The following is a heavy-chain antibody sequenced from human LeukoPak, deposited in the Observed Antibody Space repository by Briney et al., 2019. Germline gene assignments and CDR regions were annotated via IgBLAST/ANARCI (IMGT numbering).Heavy chain of an antibody. CDR1: GGSISSGGYY. V-gene: IGHV4-30-2*01. D-gene: IGHD3-10*01. CDR3: ARDLVRGVPPPLYYMDV. CDR2: IYHSGST. Sequence: PSETLSLTCTVSGGSISSGGYYWSWIRQPPGKGLEWIGYIYHSGSTYYNPSLKSRVTISVDRSKNQFSLKLSSVTAADTAVYYCARDLVRGVPPPLYYMDVWGKGTTVTVSS. J-gene: IGHJ6*03.